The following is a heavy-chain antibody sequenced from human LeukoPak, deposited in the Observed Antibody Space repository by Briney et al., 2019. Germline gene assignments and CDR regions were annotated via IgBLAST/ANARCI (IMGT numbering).Heavy chain of an antibody. D-gene: IGHD6-13*01. CDR3: AGRYSSSWRMNYYYYGMDV. V-gene: IGHV4-59*08. CDR1: GVSISSYY. J-gene: IGHJ6*02. Sequence: SETLSLTCTVSGVSISSYYWSWIRQPPGKGLEWVGYIYYSGSTNYNPSLKSRVTISVDTSKNQFSLKLSSVTAADTAVYYCAGRYSSSWRMNYYYYGMDVWGQGTTVTVSS. CDR2: IYYSGST.